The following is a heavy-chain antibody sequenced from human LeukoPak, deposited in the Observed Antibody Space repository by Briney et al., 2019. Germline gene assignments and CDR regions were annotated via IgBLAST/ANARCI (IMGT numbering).Heavy chain of an antibody. J-gene: IGHJ6*03. CDR1: GFTFSSYA. CDR2: ISGSGGST. D-gene: IGHD1-26*01. CDR3: TTVIVGVDYYYYYMDV. V-gene: IGHV3-23*01. Sequence: GGSLRLSCAASGFTFSSYAMSWVRQAPGKGLEWVSAISGSGGSTYYADSVKGRFTISRDDSKNTLYLQMNSLKTEDTAVYYCTTVIVGVDYYYYYMDVWGKGTTVTVSS.